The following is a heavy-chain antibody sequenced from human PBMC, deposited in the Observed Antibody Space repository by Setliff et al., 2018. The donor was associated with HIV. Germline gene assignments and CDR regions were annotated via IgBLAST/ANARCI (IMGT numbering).Heavy chain of an antibody. CDR1: GFTVSSNH. Sequence: PGGSLRLSCSASGFTVSSNHMNWVRQAPGKGLEWVSVIYSDGRTYHADSVKGRFTISRDNSKNTLYLQMNSLRDKDTAVYYCARRVRAGNDHSFDYWGQGTLVTVSS. D-gene: IGHD6-13*01. V-gene: IGHV3-66*02. CDR3: ARRVRAGNDHSFDY. J-gene: IGHJ4*02. CDR2: IYSDGRT.